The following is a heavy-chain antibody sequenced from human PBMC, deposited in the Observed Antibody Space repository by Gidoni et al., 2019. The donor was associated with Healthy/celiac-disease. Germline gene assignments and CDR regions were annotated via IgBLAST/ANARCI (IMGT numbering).Heavy chain of an antibody. CDR1: GFTSGSYA. J-gene: IGHJ4*02. Sequence: EVQLLESGGGLVQPGGSLRLSCAASGFTSGSYAMSWVRQSPGKGLKWVSAISGSGGSKYDADSVKGRFTISRDNSKNTLYLQMNRRRADDTAVYYCATDDYGDYGVDFDYWGQGTLVTVSS. CDR3: ATDDYGDYGVDFDY. D-gene: IGHD4-17*01. V-gene: IGHV3-23*01. CDR2: ISGSGGSK.